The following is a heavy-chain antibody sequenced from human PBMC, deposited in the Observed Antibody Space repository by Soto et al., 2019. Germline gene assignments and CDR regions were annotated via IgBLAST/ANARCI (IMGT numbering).Heavy chain of an antibody. Sequence: ASVKVSFKASGYTFTSYGIIWVRQAPGQGLEWVGWISAYNGNTNYAQKLQGRVTMTTDTSTSTAYMELRSLRSDDTAVYYCARDDGQWLVRSAFDIWGQGTMVTVSS. CDR1: GYTFTSYG. D-gene: IGHD6-19*01. J-gene: IGHJ3*02. V-gene: IGHV1-18*04. CDR3: ARDDGQWLVRSAFDI. CDR2: ISAYNGNT.